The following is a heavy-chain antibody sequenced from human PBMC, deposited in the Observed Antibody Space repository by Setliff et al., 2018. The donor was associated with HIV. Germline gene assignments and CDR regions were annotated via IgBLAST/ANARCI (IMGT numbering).Heavy chain of an antibody. Sequence: GSPRLSCAVSGFTFSAHCMDWVRQAPGKGLEWVARSRNKANSYTTEYAASVTGRFTVSRDESENSLYLHMNDLEAEDTAVYYCVRDVAATNMVRGLLYHYYYMDVWGKGTTVTVSS. J-gene: IGHJ6*03. CDR3: VRDVAATNMVRGLLYHYYYMDV. CDR1: GFTFSAHC. CDR2: SRNKANSYTT. D-gene: IGHD3-10*01. V-gene: IGHV3-72*01.